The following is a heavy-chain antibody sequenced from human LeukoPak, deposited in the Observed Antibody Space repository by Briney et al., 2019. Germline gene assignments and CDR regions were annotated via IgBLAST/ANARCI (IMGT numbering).Heavy chain of an antibody. Sequence: PGGSLRLSCAASGFTFSDYYMSWIRQAPGKGLEWVSYISSSGSARYYADSVKGRFTISRDSAKNSLYLQMNSLRAEDTAVYYCAIPDRRYGDAFDIWGQGTMVTVSS. D-gene: IGHD3-9*01. J-gene: IGHJ3*02. CDR3: AIPDRRYGDAFDI. CDR2: ISSSGSAR. V-gene: IGHV3-11*04. CDR1: GFTFSDYY.